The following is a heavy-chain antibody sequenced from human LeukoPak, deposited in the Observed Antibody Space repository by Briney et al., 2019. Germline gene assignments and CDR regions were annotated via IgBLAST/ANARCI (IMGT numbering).Heavy chain of an antibody. J-gene: IGHJ4*02. D-gene: IGHD2-15*01. Sequence: GGSLRLSCAASGFTFSSYWMHWVRQAPGKGLVWVSRIKSEGSSTSYADSVKGRFTSSRDNAKNTLYLQMNSLRAEDTAVYYCARGSSVVGLDWGQGTLVTVSS. V-gene: IGHV3-74*01. CDR3: ARGSSVVGLD. CDR2: IKSEGSST. CDR1: GFTFSSYW.